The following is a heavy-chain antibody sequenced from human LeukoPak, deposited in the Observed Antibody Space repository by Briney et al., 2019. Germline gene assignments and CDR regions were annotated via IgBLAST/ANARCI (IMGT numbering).Heavy chain of an antibody. CDR1: GYSISSGYY. D-gene: IGHD1-26*01. CDR2: IYHSGST. V-gene: IGHV4-38-2*01. CDR3: ARHYYAINWFDP. J-gene: IGHJ5*02. Sequence: SETLSLTCAVSGYSISSGYYWGWIRQPPGKGLEWIGSIYHSGSTYYNPSLKSRVTISVDTSKNQFSLKLSSVTAADTAVYYCARHYYAINWFDPWGQGTLVTVSS.